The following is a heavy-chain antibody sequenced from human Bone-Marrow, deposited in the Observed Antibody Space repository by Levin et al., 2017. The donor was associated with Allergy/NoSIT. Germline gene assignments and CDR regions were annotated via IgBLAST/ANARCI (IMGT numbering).Heavy chain of an antibody. CDR2: ISHSGRIT. V-gene: IGHV3-23*01. CDR1: GFTFSDYG. D-gene: IGHD3-16*02. Sequence: SGGSLRLSCAASGFTFSDYGMSWVRQAPGKGLEWVSSISHSGRITYYADSVKGRFTISRDSSKNTLYLQMDSLRAEDTAMYYCARWRTRGGVVVYYFDYWGQGTLVTVSS. CDR3: ARWRTRGGVVVYYFDY. J-gene: IGHJ4*02.